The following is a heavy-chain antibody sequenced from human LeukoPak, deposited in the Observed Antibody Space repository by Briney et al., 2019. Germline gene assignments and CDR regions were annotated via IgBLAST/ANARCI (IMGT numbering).Heavy chain of an antibody. CDR1: GYTFNNYA. CDR3: ARMYNRQQPTLGY. Sequence: ASVKVSCKTSGYTFNNYAMNWVRQAPGQGLEWMGWINTHTGNPAYAQGFIGRFVFSLDTSVSTAYLQINSLQAEDTAIYYCARMYNRQQPTLGYWGQGTLVTVSA. V-gene: IGHV7-4-1*02. CDR2: INTHTGNP. D-gene: IGHD6-13*01. J-gene: IGHJ4*02.